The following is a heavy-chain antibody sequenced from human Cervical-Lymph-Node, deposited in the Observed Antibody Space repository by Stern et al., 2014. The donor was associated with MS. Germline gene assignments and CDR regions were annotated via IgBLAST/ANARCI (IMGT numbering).Heavy chain of an antibody. D-gene: IGHD6-13*01. CDR2: IYHSGGT. CDR3: ARGFSSSWYGGRWFAP. J-gene: IGHJ5*02. CDR1: GGSISSYY. V-gene: IGHV4-59*08. Sequence: QVQLVESGPGLVKPSETLSLTCTVSGGSISSYYWSWIRQPPGKGLEWIGYIYHSGGTNYNPSLASRVTISLDTSKNQVSLKLTSVTAADTAVYYCARGFSSSWYGGRWFAPWGQGTLVTVSA.